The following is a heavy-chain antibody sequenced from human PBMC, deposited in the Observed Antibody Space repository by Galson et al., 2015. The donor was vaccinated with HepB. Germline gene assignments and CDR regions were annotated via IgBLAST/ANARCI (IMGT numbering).Heavy chain of an antibody. V-gene: IGHV2-5*02. CDR3: ARSIKVVTPFDY. J-gene: IGHJ4*02. CDR2: IYWDDDK. CDR1: GFSLGTTGVG. D-gene: IGHD3-22*01. Sequence: PALVKPTQTLTLTCTFSGFSLGTTGVGVGWIRQPPGKALEWLALIYWDDDKRYSPSLRSRLTITKDIAKNQVVLTMTNMDPMDTATYYCARSIKVVTPFDYWGLGTLVTVSS.